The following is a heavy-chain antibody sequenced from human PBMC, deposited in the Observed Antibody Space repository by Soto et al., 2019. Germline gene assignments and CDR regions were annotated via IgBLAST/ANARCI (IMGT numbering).Heavy chain of an antibody. Sequence: QVQLVESGGGVVQPGRSLRLSCAASGFTFSSYAMHWVRQAPGKGLEWVAVISYDGSNKYYADSVKGRFTISRDNAKNTLYLQMNRLRAEDTAVYYCASLVVTAIRTSTPRAFDIWGQGTMVTVSS. J-gene: IGHJ3*02. CDR2: ISYDGSNK. CDR1: GFTFSSYA. CDR3: ASLVVTAIRTSTPRAFDI. V-gene: IGHV3-30-3*01. D-gene: IGHD2-21*02.